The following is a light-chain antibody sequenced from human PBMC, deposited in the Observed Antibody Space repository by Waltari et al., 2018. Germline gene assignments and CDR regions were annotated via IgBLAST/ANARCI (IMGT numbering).Light chain of an antibody. Sequence: QSALTQPASVSGSPGQSITISCTGSSDDVGRYTFVSWYQQHPGKVPKPLIFDVTDRPSGVSDRFSGSKSGNTASLTISGLQPEDEADYYCSSHTTSSTLVFGGGTRVTVL. CDR1: SDDVGRYTF. CDR3: SSHTTSSTLV. CDR2: DVT. V-gene: IGLV2-14*03. J-gene: IGLJ2*01.